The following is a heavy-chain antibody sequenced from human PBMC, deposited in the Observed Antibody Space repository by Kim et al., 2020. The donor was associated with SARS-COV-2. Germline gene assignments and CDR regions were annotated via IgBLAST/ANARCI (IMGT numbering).Heavy chain of an antibody. CDR2: IWYDGSNK. D-gene: IGHD2-15*01. CDR1: GFAFSSYG. CDR3: ARAQFCSGGSCYGFRY. V-gene: IGHV3-33*01. Sequence: GGSLRLSCAASGFAFSSYGMHWVRQAPGKGLEWVAVIWYDGSNKYYADSVKGRFTISRDNSKNTLYLQMNNLRAEDTAVYYCARAQFCSGGSCYGFRYWGQGTLVTVSS. J-gene: IGHJ4*02.